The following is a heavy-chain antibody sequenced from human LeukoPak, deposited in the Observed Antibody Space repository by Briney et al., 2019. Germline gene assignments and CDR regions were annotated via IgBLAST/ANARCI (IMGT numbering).Heavy chain of an antibody. CDR1: GYAFTDYY. J-gene: IGHJ4*02. Sequence: ASVKVSCKTSGYAFTDYYIHWVRQAPGQGLEWMGWINPNSGETNSAQKFQGRVTMTGDTSISTAYMELRRVTSDDTAVYYCARDRDYSNTERGFDYWGQGTLVTVSS. V-gene: IGHV1-2*02. CDR3: ARDRDYSNTERGFDY. CDR2: INPNSGET. D-gene: IGHD4-11*01.